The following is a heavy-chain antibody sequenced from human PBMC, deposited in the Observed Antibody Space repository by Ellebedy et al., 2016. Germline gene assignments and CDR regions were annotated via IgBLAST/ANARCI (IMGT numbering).Heavy chain of an antibody. J-gene: IGHJ3*02. Sequence: GESLKISCAASAFTSSNFWMSWVRQAPGKGLEWVANINEGGSEKFYVDSVKGRFTISRDNAENSLYLQMNSLRAEDTAVYFCAKDSDGFDIWGQGTKVSVSS. CDR1: AFTSSNFW. CDR3: AKDSDGFDI. CDR2: INEGGSEK. V-gene: IGHV3-7*01.